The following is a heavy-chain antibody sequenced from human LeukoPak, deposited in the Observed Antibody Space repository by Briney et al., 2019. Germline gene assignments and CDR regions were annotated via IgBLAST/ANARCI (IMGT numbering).Heavy chain of an antibody. V-gene: IGHV5-51*01. CDR3: ARLGSEIVVVPAEFYFDY. CDR1: GYSFTSYW. CDR2: IYPGDSDT. J-gene: IGHJ4*02. Sequence: GESLKISCKGSGYSFTSYWIGWVRQMPGKGLEWMGIIYPGDSDTRYSPSFQGQVTISADKSISTAYLQWSSLKASDTAMYYCARLGSEIVVVPAEFYFDYWGQGTLVTVSS. D-gene: IGHD2-2*01.